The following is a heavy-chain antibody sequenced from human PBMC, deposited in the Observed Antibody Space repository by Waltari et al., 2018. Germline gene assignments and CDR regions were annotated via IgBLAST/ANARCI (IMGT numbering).Heavy chain of an antibody. D-gene: IGHD5-12*01. CDR2: MNPNSGNT. V-gene: IGHV1-8*01. J-gene: IGHJ4*02. Sequence: QVQLVQSGAEVKKPGASVKVSCKASGYTFTSYDITWVRQATGQGLEWMGWMNPNSGNTGYAQKFQGRVTMTRNTSISTAYMELSSLRSEDTAVYYCASNGQYHGASGYEEYYFDYWGQGTLVTVSS. CDR3: ASNGQYHGASGYEEYYFDY. CDR1: GYTFTSYD.